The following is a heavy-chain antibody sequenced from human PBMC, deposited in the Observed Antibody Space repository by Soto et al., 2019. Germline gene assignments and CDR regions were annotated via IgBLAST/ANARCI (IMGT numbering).Heavy chain of an antibody. CDR3: ARVRGTMVRGVMLSVFDY. V-gene: IGHV1-69*01. CDR1: GGTFSSYA. Sequence: QVQLVQSGAEVKKPGSSVKVSCKASGGTFSSYAISWVRQAPGQGLEWMGGIIPIFGTANYAQKFQGRVTIIADESTSTAYMELSSLRSEDTAVYYCARVRGTMVRGVMLSVFDYWGQGTLVTVSS. CDR2: IIPIFGTA. J-gene: IGHJ4*02. D-gene: IGHD3-10*01.